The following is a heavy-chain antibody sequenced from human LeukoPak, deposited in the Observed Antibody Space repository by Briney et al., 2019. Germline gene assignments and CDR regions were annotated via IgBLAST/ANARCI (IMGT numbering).Heavy chain of an antibody. CDR2: INPSGGST. D-gene: IGHD5-12*01. CDR1: GYTFTSYY. Sequence: ASVKVSCKASGYTFTSYYMHWVRQAPGQGLEWMGIINPSGGSTSYAQKFQGRVTMTRDTPTSTVYMELSSLRSEDTAVYYCARAPGGYDPEGTDYYYGMDVWGQGTTVTVSS. V-gene: IGHV1-46*01. J-gene: IGHJ6*02. CDR3: ARAPGGYDPEGTDYYYGMDV.